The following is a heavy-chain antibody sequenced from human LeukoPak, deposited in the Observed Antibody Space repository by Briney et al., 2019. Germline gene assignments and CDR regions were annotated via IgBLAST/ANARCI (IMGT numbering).Heavy chain of an antibody. Sequence: PGGSLRLSCAASGFTFSSYGMHWVRQAPGKGLEWVAVIWYDGSNKYYADSVKGRFTISRDNSKNTLYLQMNSLRAEDTAVYYCARASIAAAAPDYWGQGTLVTVSS. V-gene: IGHV3-33*01. CDR2: IWYDGSNK. CDR3: ARASIAAAAPDY. J-gene: IGHJ4*02. D-gene: IGHD6-13*01. CDR1: GFTFSSYG.